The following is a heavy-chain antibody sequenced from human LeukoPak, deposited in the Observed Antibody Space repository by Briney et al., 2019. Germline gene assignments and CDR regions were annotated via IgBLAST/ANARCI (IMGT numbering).Heavy chain of an antibody. CDR2: ISGSGSGT. D-gene: IGHD3-9*01. CDR3: ARDRLHYDSLTGYPAD. J-gene: IGHJ4*02. V-gene: IGHV3-23*01. Sequence: TGGSLRLSCAASGFTFSSYAMNWVRQAPGRGLEWVSTISGSGSGTYYADSVKGRFTISRDNSKNTLYLQMNSLRAEDTAVYYCARDRLHYDSLTGYPADWGQGTLVTVSS. CDR1: GFTFSSYA.